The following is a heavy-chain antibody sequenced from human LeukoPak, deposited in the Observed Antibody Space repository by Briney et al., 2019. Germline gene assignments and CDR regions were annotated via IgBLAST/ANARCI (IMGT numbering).Heavy chain of an antibody. CDR1: GFTFSTYA. D-gene: IGHD2-2*02. Sequence: PGGSLRLSCAASGFTFSTYAMSWVRQAPGKGLEWVSAISGSGGSTYYADSVKGRFTISRDNSKNTLYLEMNSLRVEDTAVYYCAKGGVPTAIARFDYWGQGTLVTVSS. J-gene: IGHJ4*02. CDR3: AKGGVPTAIARFDY. V-gene: IGHV3-23*01. CDR2: ISGSGGST.